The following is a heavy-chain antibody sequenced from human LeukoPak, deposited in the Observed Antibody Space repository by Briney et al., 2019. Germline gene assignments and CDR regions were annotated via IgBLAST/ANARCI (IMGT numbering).Heavy chain of an antibody. Sequence: KPSETLSLTCTVSGGSISSYYWSWIRQPPGKGLEWIGYIYYSGSTNYNPSLKSRVTISVATSKNQFSLKLSSVTAADTAVYYCAREVPAADNWFDPWGQGTLVTVSS. CDR2: IYYSGST. CDR3: AREVPAADNWFDP. CDR1: GGSISSYY. D-gene: IGHD2-2*01. V-gene: IGHV4-59*01. J-gene: IGHJ5*02.